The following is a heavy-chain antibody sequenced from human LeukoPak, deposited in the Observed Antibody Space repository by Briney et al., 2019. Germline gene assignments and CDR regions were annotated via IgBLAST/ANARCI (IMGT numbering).Heavy chain of an antibody. J-gene: IGHJ4*02. Sequence: SVKVSCKASGGTFSSYAISWVRQAPGQGLEWMGGIIPIFGTANYAQKFQGRVTSTADESTSTAYMELSSLGSEDTAVYYCASGVVVAATQRFDYWGQGTLVTVSS. V-gene: IGHV1-69*13. CDR3: ASGVVVAATQRFDY. CDR2: IIPIFGTA. CDR1: GGTFSSYA. D-gene: IGHD2-15*01.